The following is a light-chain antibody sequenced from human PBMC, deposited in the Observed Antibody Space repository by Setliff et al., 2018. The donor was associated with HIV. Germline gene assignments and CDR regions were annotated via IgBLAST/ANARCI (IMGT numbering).Light chain of an antibody. Sequence: ALAQPRSVSGSPGQSVTISCTGTSSDVGSYNYVSWYQQHSGKAPKLMIYDVTKRPSGVPDRFSGSKSGNTASLTISGLQAEDEADYYCCSYAGRYTPVIFGGGTK. CDR3: CSYAGRYTPVI. V-gene: IGLV2-11*01. CDR2: DVT. CDR1: SSDVGSYNY. J-gene: IGLJ2*01.